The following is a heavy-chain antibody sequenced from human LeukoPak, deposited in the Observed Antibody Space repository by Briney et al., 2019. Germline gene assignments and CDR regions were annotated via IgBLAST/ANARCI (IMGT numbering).Heavy chain of an antibody. V-gene: IGHV3-48*01. J-gene: IGHJ4*02. CDR1: GFTFSTYN. Sequence: GGSLRLSCAASGFTFSTYNMNWVRQAPGKGLEWVSYISSSSGTIYYADSVQGRFTISRDNAKNSLYLQMNSLRAEDTAVYYCARRLTASGKHYFDYWGQGTLVAVSS. CDR2: ISSSSGTI. D-gene: IGHD6-13*01. CDR3: ARRLTASGKHYFDY.